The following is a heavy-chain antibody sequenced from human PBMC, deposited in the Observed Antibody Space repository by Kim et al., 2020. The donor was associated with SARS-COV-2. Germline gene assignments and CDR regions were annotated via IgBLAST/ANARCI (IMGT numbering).Heavy chain of an antibody. CDR1: GYTFTSYY. D-gene: IGHD2-2*01. Sequence: ASVKVSCKASGYTFTSYYMHWVRQAPGQGLEWMGIINPSGGSTSYAQKFQGRVTMTRDTSTSTVYMELSSLRSEDTAVYYCARDLTPCRSSTSCYEWGGYYYYGMDVWGQGTTVTVSS. J-gene: IGHJ6*02. V-gene: IGHV1-46*01. CDR2: INPSGGST. CDR3: ARDLTPCRSSTSCYEWGGYYYYGMDV.